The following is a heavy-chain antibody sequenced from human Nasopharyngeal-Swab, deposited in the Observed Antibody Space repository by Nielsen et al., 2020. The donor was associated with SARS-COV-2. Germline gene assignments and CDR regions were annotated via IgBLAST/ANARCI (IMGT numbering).Heavy chain of an antibody. V-gene: IGHV3-74*01. J-gene: IGHJ3*02. CDR2: INSDGSST. CDR1: GFTFSSYW. Sequence: GGSLGLSCAASGFTFSSYWMHWVRQAPGKGLVWVSRINSDGSSTRDADSVKGRFTISRDNAKNTLYLQMNSLRAEDTAVYYCARPGSSGSYDAFDIWGQGTMVTVSS. CDR3: ARPGSSGSYDAFDI. D-gene: IGHD6-19*01.